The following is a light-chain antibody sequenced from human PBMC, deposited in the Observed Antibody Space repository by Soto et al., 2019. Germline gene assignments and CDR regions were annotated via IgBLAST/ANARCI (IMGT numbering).Light chain of an antibody. J-gene: IGLJ2*01. Sequence: QSVLTQPPSASGTPGQRVTISCSGSSSNIGSNTVNWYQQLPGTAPKLLIYSNNQRPSGVPDRFSGSKSGTSASLANSGLQSEDEADYCCAAWDDSLNVVFGGGTKLTVL. CDR1: SSNIGSNT. V-gene: IGLV1-44*01. CDR2: SNN. CDR3: AAWDDSLNVV.